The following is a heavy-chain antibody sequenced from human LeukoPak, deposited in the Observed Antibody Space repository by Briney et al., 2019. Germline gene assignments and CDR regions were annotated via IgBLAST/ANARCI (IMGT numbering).Heavy chain of an antibody. CDR2: ISSSSSYI. V-gene: IGHV3-21*01. J-gene: IGHJ4*02. CDR3: ARVGVAVAARGYYFDY. D-gene: IGHD6-19*01. Sequence: GGSLRLSCAASGFTFSSYSMNWVRQAPGKGLEWVSSISSSSSYIYYADSVKGRFTISRDNAKNSLYLQMNSLRAEDTAVYYCARVGVAVAARGYYFDYWGQGTLVTVSS. CDR1: GFTFSSYS.